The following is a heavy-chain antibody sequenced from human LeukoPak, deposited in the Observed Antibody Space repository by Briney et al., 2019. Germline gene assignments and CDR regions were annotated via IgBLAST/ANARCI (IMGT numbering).Heavy chain of an antibody. CDR3: ARKVPRYYYYGMDV. J-gene: IGHJ6*02. V-gene: IGHV1-69*05. D-gene: IGHD4/OR15-4a*01. CDR1: GGTFSSYA. Sequence: GASVKVSCKASGGTFSSYAISWVRQAPGQGLEWMGGIIPIFGTANYAQKLQGRVTMTTDTSTSTAYMELRSLRSDDTAVYYCARKVPRYYYYGMDVWGQGTTVTVSS. CDR2: IIPIFGTA.